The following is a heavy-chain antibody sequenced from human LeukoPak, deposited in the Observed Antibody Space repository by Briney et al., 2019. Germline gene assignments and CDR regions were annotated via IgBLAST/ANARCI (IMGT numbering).Heavy chain of an antibody. CDR2: ISGSSTHI. V-gene: IGHV3-21*01. CDR1: GYIFSKYS. J-gene: IGHJ4*02. Sequence: NSGGSLRLSCVASGYIFSKYSVNWVRQAPGKGLEWVSSISGSSTHIHYADSVKGRFTISRDNAKNLLFLQMNSLRVEDTAVYYCARAPPGYEILTGSYFDFWGQGTPVTVSS. D-gene: IGHD3-9*01. CDR3: ARAPPGYEILTGSYFDF.